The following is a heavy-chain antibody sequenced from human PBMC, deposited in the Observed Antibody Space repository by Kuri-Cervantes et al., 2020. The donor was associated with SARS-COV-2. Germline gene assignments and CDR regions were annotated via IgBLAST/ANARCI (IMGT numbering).Heavy chain of an antibody. J-gene: IGHJ3*02. Sequence: SEILSLTCAVSGYSISSGYYWGWIRQPPGKGLEWIGIIYHRGSSYYNPSLRSRVTVSVDTSKNQFSLKLSSVTAADTAVYYCARRGAGSSSAAFDIWGQGLWSPSPQ. CDR1: GYSISSGYY. D-gene: IGHD6-6*01. V-gene: IGHV4-38-2*01. CDR2: IYHRGSS. CDR3: ARRGAGSSSAAFDI.